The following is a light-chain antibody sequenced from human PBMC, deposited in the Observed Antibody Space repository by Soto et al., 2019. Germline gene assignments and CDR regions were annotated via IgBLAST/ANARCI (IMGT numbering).Light chain of an antibody. CDR2: GAS. CDR3: QQYGSSPSWT. J-gene: IGKJ1*01. CDR1: QSVSSSY. V-gene: IGKV3-20*01. Sequence: EFVLTQSPGTLSLSPGERATLSCRARQSVSSSYLAWYQQKPGQAPRLLIYGASSRATGIPDRFSGSGSGTDVTLTISRLEPEDFAVYYCQQYGSSPSWTFGQGTKVDIK.